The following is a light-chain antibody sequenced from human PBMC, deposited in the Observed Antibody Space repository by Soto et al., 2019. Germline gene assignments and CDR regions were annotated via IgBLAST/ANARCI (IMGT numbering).Light chain of an antibody. CDR3: SSYTRSSTLV. CDR2: DVS. CDR1: SSDVGGYDY. Sequence: QSALTQPASVSGSPGQSITISCTGTSSDVGGYDYVSWYQQHPGKAPKLMIYDVSNRPSGVSDRFSGSKSGTTASLTISGLQAEDEDDYYCSSYTRSSTLVFGTGTKVTVL. J-gene: IGLJ1*01. V-gene: IGLV2-14*01.